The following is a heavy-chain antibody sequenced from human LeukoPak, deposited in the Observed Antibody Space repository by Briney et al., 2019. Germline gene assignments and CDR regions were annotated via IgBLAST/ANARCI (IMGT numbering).Heavy chain of an antibody. J-gene: IGHJ4*02. CDR3: ARGYPLRGLRGYFDY. D-gene: IGHD3-10*01. Sequence: ASVNVSCKASGYTFTSYGISWVRQAPGQGLEWMGWISAYNGNTNYAQKLQGRVTMTTDTSTRTAYMELRSLRSDDTAVYYCARGYPLRGLRGYFDYWGQGTLVTVSS. CDR2: ISAYNGNT. V-gene: IGHV1-18*01. CDR1: GYTFTSYG.